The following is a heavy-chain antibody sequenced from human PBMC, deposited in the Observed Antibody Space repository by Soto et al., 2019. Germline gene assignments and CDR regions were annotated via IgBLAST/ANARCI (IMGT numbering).Heavy chain of an antibody. CDR3: ARIGYSGYDFRFRGVDY. V-gene: IGHV4-34*01. CDR1: GGSFSGYY. CDR2: INHSGST. J-gene: IGHJ4*02. Sequence: SETLSLTCAVYGGSFSGYYWSWIRQPPGKGLEWIGEINHSGSTNYNPSLKSRVTISVDTSKNQFSLKLSSVTAADTAVYYCARIGYSGYDFRFRGVDYWGQGTLVTVSS. D-gene: IGHD5-12*01.